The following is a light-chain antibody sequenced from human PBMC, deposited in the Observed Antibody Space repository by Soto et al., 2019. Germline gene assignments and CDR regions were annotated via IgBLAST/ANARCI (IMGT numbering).Light chain of an antibody. Sequence: DVQITQSPSSLAAAVGDRVTITCQASHDISDYLTWYQHTPGEAPKHLIYDASNLKAGVPSSFSGLGSGTHITCNINRLQTKDIATHYCQEYDHVPLTFGGGTKGEIK. CDR3: QEYDHVPLT. CDR1: HDISDY. CDR2: DAS. J-gene: IGKJ4*01. V-gene: IGKV1-33*01.